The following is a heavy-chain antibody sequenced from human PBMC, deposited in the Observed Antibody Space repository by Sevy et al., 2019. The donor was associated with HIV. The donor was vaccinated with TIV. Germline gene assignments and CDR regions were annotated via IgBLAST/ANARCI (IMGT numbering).Heavy chain of an antibody. CDR1: GGSLSSGSYY. D-gene: IGHD6-13*01. CDR3: VRDRIAAAGGYFDN. V-gene: IGHV4-61*01. CDR2: ISYIGST. Sequence: SEILSLTCTVSGGSLSSGSYYWSWIRQPPGKGLEWIGYISYIGSTNYNPSLKSRVTISVDTSKNLLSLRLTSVTAADTAVYYCVRDRIAAAGGYFDNWGQGTLVTVSS. J-gene: IGHJ4*02.